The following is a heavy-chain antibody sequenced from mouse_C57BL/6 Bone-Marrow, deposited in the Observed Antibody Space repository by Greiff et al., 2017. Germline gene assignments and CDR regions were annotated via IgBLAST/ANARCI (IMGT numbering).Heavy chain of an antibody. CDR2: IDPSDSYT. D-gene: IGHD2-2*01. CDR1: GYTFTSYW. V-gene: IGHV1-50*01. Sequence: QVQLQQPGAELVKPGASVKLSCKASGYTFTSYWMQWVKQRPGQGLEWIGEIDPSDSYTNYNQKFKGKATLTVDTSSSTAYMQLSSLTSEDSAVYFCARSYGYDDYFDYWGQGTTLTVSS. CDR3: ARSYGYDDYFDY. J-gene: IGHJ2*01.